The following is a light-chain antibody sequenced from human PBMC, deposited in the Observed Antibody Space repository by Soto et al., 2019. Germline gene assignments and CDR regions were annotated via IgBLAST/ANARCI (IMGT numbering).Light chain of an antibody. Sequence: IVLTQSPGTLSLSPGERATLSCRASQSVRSNYLAWYQQKPGQAPRLLIYGASSRATAIPDRFSGSGSGTDFTLTISRLEPEDFAVYYCQQYGRSPRAFGKGTKVEI. CDR3: QQYGRSPRA. CDR1: QSVRSNY. V-gene: IGKV3-20*01. CDR2: GAS. J-gene: IGKJ1*01.